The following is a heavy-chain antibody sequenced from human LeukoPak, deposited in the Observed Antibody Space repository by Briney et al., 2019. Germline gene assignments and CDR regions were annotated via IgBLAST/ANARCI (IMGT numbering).Heavy chain of an antibody. CDR3: ARSGWRYFDY. CDR2: IYTSGST. Sequence: ASQTLSLTYTDSGGSISSGSYYWSWIRQPAGKGLEWIGRIYTSGSTNYNPSLKSRVTISVDTSKNQFSLKLSSVTAADTAVYYCARSGWRYFDYWGQGTLVTVSS. CDR1: GGSISSGSYY. V-gene: IGHV4-61*02. J-gene: IGHJ4*02. D-gene: IGHD2-15*01.